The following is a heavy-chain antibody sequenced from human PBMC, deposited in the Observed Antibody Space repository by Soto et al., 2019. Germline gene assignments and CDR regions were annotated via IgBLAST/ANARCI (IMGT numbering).Heavy chain of an antibody. D-gene: IGHD3-9*01. J-gene: IGHJ4*02. CDR2: ISGSGGST. Sequence: EVQLLESGGGLAQPGGSLRLSCAASGFTFSSYAMSWVRQAPGKGLEWVSAISGSGGSTYYADSVKGRFTISRDNSKNTLYLQMNSLRAEDTAVYYCAKDRDDILTGNDYWGQGTLVTVSS. V-gene: IGHV3-23*01. CDR3: AKDRDDILTGNDY. CDR1: GFTFSSYA.